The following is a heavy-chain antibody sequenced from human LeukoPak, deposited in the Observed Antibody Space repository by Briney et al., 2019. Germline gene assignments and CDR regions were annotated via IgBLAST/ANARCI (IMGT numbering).Heavy chain of an antibody. Sequence: PGGSLRLSCTASGFSFGAYLISWVRQAPGEGLEWVSAMSGSGGMTYSADSVKGRFTISRDNSKDTLYLQMNSLRAEDTAIYYCAKGPFFYYDASGYNYFDSWGQGTLVTVSS. CDR2: MSGSGGMT. CDR1: GFSFGAYL. J-gene: IGHJ4*02. D-gene: IGHD3-22*01. V-gene: IGHV3-23*01. CDR3: AKGPFFYYDASGYNYFDS.